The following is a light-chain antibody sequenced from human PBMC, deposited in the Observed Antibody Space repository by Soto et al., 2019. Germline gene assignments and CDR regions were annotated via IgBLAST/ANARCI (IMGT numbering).Light chain of an antibody. CDR3: QQYGRSLIT. J-gene: IGKJ5*01. V-gene: IGKV3-20*01. CDR2: GAS. Sequence: EIVLTQSPVALAFSPGERATLSCMASQSVSSSYLAWYQQKPGQAPRLLIYGASSRATGIPDRFSGSGSGTDFTLTISRLEPEDFAVYYCQQYGRSLITFGQGTRLEIK. CDR1: QSVSSSY.